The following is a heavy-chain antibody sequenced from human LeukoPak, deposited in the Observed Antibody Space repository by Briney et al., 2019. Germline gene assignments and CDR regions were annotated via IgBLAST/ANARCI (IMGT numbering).Heavy chain of an antibody. V-gene: IGHV3-21*01. Sequence: GGSLRLSCAASGFTFSSYSMNWVRQAPGKGLEWVSSISSSSSYIYYADSVKGRFTISRDNAKNSLYLQMNSLRAEDTAVYYCARDRGEWELLTGFDYWGQGTLVTVSS. CDR1: GFTFSSYS. D-gene: IGHD1-26*01. CDR2: ISSSSSYI. CDR3: ARDRGEWELLTGFDY. J-gene: IGHJ4*02.